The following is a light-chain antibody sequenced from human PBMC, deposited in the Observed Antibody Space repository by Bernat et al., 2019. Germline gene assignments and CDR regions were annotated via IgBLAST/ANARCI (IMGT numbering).Light chain of an antibody. J-gene: IGLJ1*01. CDR2: EVT. CDR3: CSYAGSSTPYV. Sequence: QSALTQPASVSGSPGQSIAISCTGTNSDVGAYDHVSWYQQHPGKVPKLIIYEVTRRPSGVSDRFSGSKSGNTASLTISGLQADDEADYYCCSYAGSSTPYVFGTGTKVTVL. V-gene: IGLV2-23*02. CDR1: NSDVGAYDH.